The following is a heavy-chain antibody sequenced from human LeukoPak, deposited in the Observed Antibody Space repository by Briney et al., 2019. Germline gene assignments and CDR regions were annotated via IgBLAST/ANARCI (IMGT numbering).Heavy chain of an antibody. CDR1: GYTFTSYG. D-gene: IGHD3-22*01. Sequence: GASVKVSCKASGYTFTSYGISWVRQAPGHGLEWMGWISAYNGNTNYAQKLQGRVTMTTDTSTSTAYMELRSLRSDDTAVYYCARDIGTGDSSGYLGFDYWGQGTLVTVSS. V-gene: IGHV1-18*01. CDR2: ISAYNGNT. J-gene: IGHJ4*02. CDR3: ARDIGTGDSSGYLGFDY.